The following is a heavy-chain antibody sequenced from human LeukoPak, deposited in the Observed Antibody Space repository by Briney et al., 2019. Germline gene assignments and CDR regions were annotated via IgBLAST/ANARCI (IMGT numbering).Heavy chain of an antibody. Sequence: GGSLRLSCAASGFTFSSYSMSWVRQAPGRGLEWVSYISSSGSTIYYADSVKGRFTISRDNAKNSLYLQMNSLRAEDTAVYYCARGGWYSSSWYDPQASMDVWGQGTTVTVSS. J-gene: IGHJ6*02. CDR1: GFTFSSYS. CDR2: ISSSGSTI. V-gene: IGHV3-48*04. D-gene: IGHD6-13*01. CDR3: ARGGWYSSSWYDPQASMDV.